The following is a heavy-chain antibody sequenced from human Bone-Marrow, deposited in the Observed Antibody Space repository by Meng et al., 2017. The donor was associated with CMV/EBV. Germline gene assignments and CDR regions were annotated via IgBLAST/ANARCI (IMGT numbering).Heavy chain of an antibody. V-gene: IGHV1-46*01. CDR1: GYTFTSYY. J-gene: IGHJ5*02. D-gene: IGHD1-26*01. CDR3: ARALGATEGWFDP. Sequence: ASVKVSCKASGYTFTSYYMHGVRQAPGQGLEWMGIINPSGGSTSYAQKFQGRVTMTRDTSTSTVYMELSSLRSEDTAVYYCARALGATEGWFDPWGQGTLVTVSS. CDR2: INPSGGST.